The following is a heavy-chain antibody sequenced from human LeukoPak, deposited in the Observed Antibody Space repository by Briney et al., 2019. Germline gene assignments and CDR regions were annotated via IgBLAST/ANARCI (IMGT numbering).Heavy chain of an antibody. D-gene: IGHD6-19*01. CDR1: GFTLRRYI. CDR2: ISSSSSYI. Sequence: GGSLRLSCAASGFTLRRYIMSWVRQAPGKGLEWVSSISSSSSYIYYADSVKGRFTITRDNAKNSLDLKMNSLRAEDTAVYYCARDGSGWHFDYWGQGTLVTVSS. CDR3: ARDGSGWHFDY. J-gene: IGHJ4*02. V-gene: IGHV3-21*01.